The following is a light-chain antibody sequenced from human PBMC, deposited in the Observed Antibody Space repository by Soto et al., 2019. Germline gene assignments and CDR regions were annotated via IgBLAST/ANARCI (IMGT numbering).Light chain of an antibody. CDR2: LGS. CDR3: MQALQTPWT. J-gene: IGKJ2*02. CDR1: QSLLHTNGYTY. V-gene: IGKV2-28*01. Sequence: DIVMTQSPLSLPVTPGEPASISCRSGQSLLHTNGYTYLDWYLQKPGQSPQLLIYLGSTRASAVPDRFSGSGSGTDFTLKISRVEAEDVGVYYCMQALQTPWTFGQGTKLEIK.